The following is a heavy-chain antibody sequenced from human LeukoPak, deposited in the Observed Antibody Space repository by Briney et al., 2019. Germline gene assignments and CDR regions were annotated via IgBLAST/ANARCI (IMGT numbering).Heavy chain of an antibody. CDR3: ASGSGSYRTPYYYMDV. V-gene: IGHV3-53*01. J-gene: IGHJ6*03. D-gene: IGHD3-10*01. Sequence: GGSLRLSCAASGFTVSSNYMSWVRQAPGKGLEWVSVIYSGGSTYYADSVKGRFTISRDNSKNTLYLQMNSLRAEDPAVYYCASGSGSYRTPYYYMDVWGKGTTVTVSS. CDR1: GFTVSSNY. CDR2: IYSGGST.